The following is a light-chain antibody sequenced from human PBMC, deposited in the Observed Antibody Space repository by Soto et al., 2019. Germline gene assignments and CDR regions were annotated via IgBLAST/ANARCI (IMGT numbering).Light chain of an antibody. J-gene: IGKJ1*01. V-gene: IGKV1-5*01. CDR2: DAS. Sequence: DIQMTQSPSTLSASVGDRVTITCRASQSISSRLAWYQQKPGKAPKLLIYDASNLESGVPSRFSGSGSGTEFTLSISSLQPDDFATYYCQQYNTYSGTFGLGTKLEIK. CDR3: QQYNTYSGT. CDR1: QSISSR.